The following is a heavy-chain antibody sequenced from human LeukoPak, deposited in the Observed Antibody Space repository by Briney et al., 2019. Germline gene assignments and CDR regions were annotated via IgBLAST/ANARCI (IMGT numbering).Heavy chain of an antibody. J-gene: IGHJ6*02. CDR3: ARGPGGWPGRYYGMDV. CDR2: IIPILGIA. D-gene: IGHD6-19*01. CDR1: GGTFSSYA. Sequence: ASVKVSCKASGGTFSSYAISWVRQAPGQGLEWMGRIIPILGIANYAQKFQGRVTITADKSTSTAYMELSSLRSEDTAVYYCARGPGGWPGRYYGMDVWGQGTTVTVSS. V-gene: IGHV1-69*04.